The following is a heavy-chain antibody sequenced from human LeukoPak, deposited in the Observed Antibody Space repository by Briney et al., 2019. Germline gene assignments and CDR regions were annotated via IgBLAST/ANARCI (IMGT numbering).Heavy chain of an antibody. CDR2: ISSDGNDK. V-gene: IGHV3-30*18. D-gene: IGHD3-22*01. Sequence: GGSLRLSCAASGVTFSSYGMHWVRQAPGKGLEWVALISSDGNDKLYGDSVKGRFTISRDDSKSTLYLQMNSLRAEDTAVYFCAKRGVVIRVILVGFHKEAYYFDSWGQGALVTVFS. CDR1: GVTFSSYG. J-gene: IGHJ4*02. CDR3: AKRGVVIRVILVGFHKEAYYFDS.